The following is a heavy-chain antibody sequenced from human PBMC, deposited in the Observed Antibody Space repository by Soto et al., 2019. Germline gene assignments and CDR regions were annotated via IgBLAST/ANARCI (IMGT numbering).Heavy chain of an antibody. CDR2: IVVGSGNT. J-gene: IGHJ4*02. V-gene: IGHV1-58*02. Sequence: ASVKVSCKASGFTFSSSGIHWVRQARGQRLEWIGWIVVGSGNTNYAQKFQERVTITRDVSTNTAYMELTSLRSEDTAVYYCAREADNYCRGGSCYADSLDYWGQGTLVTVSS. CDR1: GFTFSSSG. D-gene: IGHD2-15*01. CDR3: AREADNYCRGGSCYADSLDY.